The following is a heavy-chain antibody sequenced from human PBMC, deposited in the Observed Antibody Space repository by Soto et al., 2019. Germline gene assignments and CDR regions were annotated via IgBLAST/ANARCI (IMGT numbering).Heavy chain of an antibody. J-gene: IGHJ3*02. V-gene: IGHV5-51*01. CDR2: IYPGDSDT. D-gene: IGHD3-22*01. CDR1: GWRITCFW. CDR3: ATTYGADAYYYDSSGYYSPSAFDI. Sequence: PGASLKMSGKGSGWRITCFWIGWVRLKTKKGLEWMGIIYPGDSDTRYSPSFQGQVTISADKSISTAYLQWSSLKASDTAMYYCATTYGADAYYYDSSGYYSPSAFDIWGQGTMVTVSS.